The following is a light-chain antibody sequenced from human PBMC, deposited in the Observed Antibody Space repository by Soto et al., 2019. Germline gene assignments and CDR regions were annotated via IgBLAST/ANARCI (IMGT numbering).Light chain of an antibody. J-gene: IGKJ5*01. V-gene: IGKV3-11*01. CDR3: QQRDNYIS. CDR1: QSVNSY. Sequence: EFVLTQSPATLSLSPGERATLSCRASQSVNSYLAWYQQKPGQAPRLLIYDASNRATGIPVRFSGSGSGTDFTLTISSLEPEDFAVYYCQQRDNYISFGQGTRLEIK. CDR2: DAS.